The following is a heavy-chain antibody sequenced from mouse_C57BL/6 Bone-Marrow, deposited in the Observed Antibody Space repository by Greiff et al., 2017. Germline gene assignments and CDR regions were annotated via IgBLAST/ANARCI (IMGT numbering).Heavy chain of an antibody. D-gene: IGHD1-1*01. CDR2: IYPRSGNT. Sequence: QVQLQQSGAELARPGASVKLSCKASGYTFTSSGISWVKQRTGQGLEWIGEIYPRSGNTYYNEKFKGKATLTADKSSSTAYMELRSLTSEDSAVYFCARSDYGAWFAYWGQGTLVTVSA. J-gene: IGHJ3*01. V-gene: IGHV1-81*01. CDR3: ARSDYGAWFAY. CDR1: GYTFTSSG.